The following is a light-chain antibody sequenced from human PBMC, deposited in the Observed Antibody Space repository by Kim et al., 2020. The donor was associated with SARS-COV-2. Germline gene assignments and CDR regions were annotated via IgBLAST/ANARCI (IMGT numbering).Light chain of an antibody. Sequence: SYELTQPPSVSVSPGQTARITCSGDALPKKFAYWYQQKSGQAPVLVIYEDTKRPSGIPKRFSGSTSGTMATFPLPPPHLAAAADYYCYSIDSSRHAVFGG. J-gene: IGLJ2*01. V-gene: IGLV3-10*01. CDR3: YSIDSSRHAV. CDR1: ALPKKF. CDR2: EDT.